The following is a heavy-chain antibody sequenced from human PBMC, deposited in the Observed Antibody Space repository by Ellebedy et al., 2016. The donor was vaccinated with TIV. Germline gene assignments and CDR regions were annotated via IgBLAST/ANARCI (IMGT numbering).Heavy chain of an antibody. CDR3: VTRITRNY. CDR1: GFTFTNYG. V-gene: IGHV3-23*01. CDR2: ISGSGSST. J-gene: IGHJ4*02. Sequence: GESLKISCAASGFTFTNYGMSWVRQAPGKGLEWVSAISGSGSSTYYADSVKGRFTISRDNSKNTLYLQMNSLRAEDTAVYYCVTRITRNYWGQGTPVTVSS. D-gene: IGHD3-10*01.